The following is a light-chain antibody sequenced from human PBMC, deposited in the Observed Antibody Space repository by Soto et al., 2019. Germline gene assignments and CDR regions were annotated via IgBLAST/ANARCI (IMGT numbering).Light chain of an antibody. J-gene: IGKJ1*01. Sequence: EIVLTQSPGTLSLSPGERATLSCRASQRVSSSYLAWYQQKPGQAPRLLIYGASSRATGIPDRFSGSGSGPDFTLTISRLEPEDFAVYYCPASGSSRTFGQGTRVEIK. CDR1: QRVSSSY. CDR3: PASGSSRT. CDR2: GAS. V-gene: IGKV3-20*01.